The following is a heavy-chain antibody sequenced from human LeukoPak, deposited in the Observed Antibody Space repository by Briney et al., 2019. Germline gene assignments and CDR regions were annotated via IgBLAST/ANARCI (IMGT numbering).Heavy chain of an antibody. J-gene: IGHJ5*02. CDR2: INHSGST. D-gene: IGHD6-13*01. CDR3: ARGRSIAAARWFDP. Sequence: SETLSLTSAVHGGSFSGYYWSWIRQPPGKGLEWIGEINHSGSTNYNPSLKSRVTISVDTSKKQFSLKLSSVTAADTAVYYCARGRSIAAARWFDPWGQGTLVTVSS. CDR1: GGSFSGYY. V-gene: IGHV4-34*01.